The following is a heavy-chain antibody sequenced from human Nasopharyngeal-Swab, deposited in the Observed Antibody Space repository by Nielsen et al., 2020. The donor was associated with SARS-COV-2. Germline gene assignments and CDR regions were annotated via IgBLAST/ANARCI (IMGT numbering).Heavy chain of an antibody. CDR3: ARDSDNWAIDY. J-gene: IGHJ4*02. V-gene: IGHV1-46*01. CDR1: GYTFSGHN. Sequence: ASVKVSCKASGYTFSGHNMHWVRQAPGQGLEWMAIFDPRGDSTSHAQKFQGRLTMTTDTTPSTVYMELSSLRAEDAAVYYCARDSDNWAIDYWGQGTLVTVSP. D-gene: IGHD1-1*01. CDR2: FDPRGDST.